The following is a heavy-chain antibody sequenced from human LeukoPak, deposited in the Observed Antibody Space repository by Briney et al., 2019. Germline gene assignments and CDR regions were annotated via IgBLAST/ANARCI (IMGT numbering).Heavy chain of an antibody. CDR1: GFTFSSYW. D-gene: IGHD2-2*02. V-gene: IGHV3-7*04. CDR2: IKQDGSDK. CDR3: ARERVCRSNSCYSTFDS. J-gene: IGHJ4*02. Sequence: GGSLRLSCAASGFTFSSYWMTGVRQAPGKGLEWVANIKQDGSDKHYVDSVKGRFTISRDNAKNSLFLQMDSLRDEDTAVYYCARERVCRSNSCYSTFDSWGQGSLVTVSS.